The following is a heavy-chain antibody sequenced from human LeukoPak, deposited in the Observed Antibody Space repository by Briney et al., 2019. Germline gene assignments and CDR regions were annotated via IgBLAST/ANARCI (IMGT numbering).Heavy chain of an antibody. D-gene: IGHD3-10*01. Sequence: SETLSLTCAVYGDSFSGYYWSWIRQPPGKGLEWIAEINHRGTTHYNPSLKSRVNISADTSKNQFSLHLDSVTAADTAVYYCARGPDSGSYYAWFDPWGQGTLVTVSS. CDR3: ARGPDSGSYYAWFDP. J-gene: IGHJ5*02. CDR2: INHRGTT. CDR1: GDSFSGYY. V-gene: IGHV4-34*01.